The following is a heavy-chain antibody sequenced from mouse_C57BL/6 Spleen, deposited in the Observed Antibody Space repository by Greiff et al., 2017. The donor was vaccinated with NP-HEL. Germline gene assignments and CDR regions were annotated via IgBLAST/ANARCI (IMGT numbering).Heavy chain of an antibody. D-gene: IGHD2-5*01. CDR2: IYPGDGDT. Sequence: LQESGPELVKPGASVKISCKASGYAFSSSWMNWVKQRPGKGLEWIGRIYPGDGDTNYNGKFKGKATLTADKSSSTAYMQLSSLTSEDSAVYFCARDAYSNFDYWGQGTTLTVSS. J-gene: IGHJ2*01. CDR3: ARDAYSNFDY. V-gene: IGHV1-82*01. CDR1: GYAFSSSW.